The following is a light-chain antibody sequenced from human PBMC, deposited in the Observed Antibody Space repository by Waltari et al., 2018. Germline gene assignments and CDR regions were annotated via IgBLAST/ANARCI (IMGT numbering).Light chain of an antibody. CDR3: SSYASSK. V-gene: IGLV2-14*01. Sequence: QSALTQPASVSGSPGQTITISCTGTSSDIGGHNYVSWYQQHPGKAPKLMIYDIVKRPAGGSNRFAGSKSGNTASLTISRLQAEDDAIYYCSSYASSKFGGGTKLTVL. J-gene: IGLJ2*01. CDR2: DIV. CDR1: SSDIGGHNY.